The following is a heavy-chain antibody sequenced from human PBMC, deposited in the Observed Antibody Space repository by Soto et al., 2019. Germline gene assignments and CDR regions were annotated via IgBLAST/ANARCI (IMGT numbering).Heavy chain of an antibody. D-gene: IGHD5-12*01. CDR3: ADSARPATTYYYAMDV. J-gene: IGHJ6*02. CDR1: GGSISSYY. CDR2: IYYSGST. V-gene: IGHV4-59*01. Sequence: PSETLSLTCTVSGGSISSYYRSWIRQPPGKGLEWIGSIYYSGSTNYNASLKSGVTTSVDTSKNQSSLKLSTVTTADKAVYYCADSARPATTYYYAMDVWGQGTTVTVSS.